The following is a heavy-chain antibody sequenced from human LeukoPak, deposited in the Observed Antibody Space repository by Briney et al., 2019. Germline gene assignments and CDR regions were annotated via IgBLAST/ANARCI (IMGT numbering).Heavy chain of an antibody. CDR2: ISGSGGST. J-gene: IGHJ5*02. Sequence: GGSLRLSCAASGFTFSSYAMSWVRQAPGKGLEWVSAISGSGGSTYYADSVKGRFTISRDNSKNTRYLQMNSLRADDTAVYYCAKGDIVVVPAANWFDPWGQGTLVTVSS. CDR1: GFTFSSYA. D-gene: IGHD2-2*01. V-gene: IGHV3-23*01. CDR3: AKGDIVVVPAANWFDP.